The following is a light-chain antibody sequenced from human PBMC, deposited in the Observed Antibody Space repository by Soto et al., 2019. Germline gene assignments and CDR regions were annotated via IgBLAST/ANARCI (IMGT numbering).Light chain of an antibody. CDR3: QAWDISTAV. CDR2: HNT. J-gene: IGLJ1*01. Sequence: ELTQPPSVSVSPGQTVTITCSGEKLGNTFARWYQQRPGQSPVLVIYHNTKRPSGIPERFSGSNSGNTATLTISGTQPMDEADYYCQAWDISTAVFGTGTKLTVL. CDR1: KLGNTF. V-gene: IGLV3-1*01.